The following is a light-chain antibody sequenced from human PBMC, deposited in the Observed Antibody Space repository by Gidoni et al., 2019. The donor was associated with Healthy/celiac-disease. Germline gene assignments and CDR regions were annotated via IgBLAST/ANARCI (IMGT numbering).Light chain of an antibody. V-gene: IGKV1-39*01. CDR2: AAS. CDR1: QSISSY. J-gene: IGKJ2*01. CDR3: QHSYSTPPT. Sequence: DIQMTQSPSSLSASVGDRVTIACRASQSISSYLNWYQQKPGKAPKLLIYAASSLQSGVPSRFSGSGSGTDFTLTISSLQPEDFATYYCQHSYSTPPTFXQXTKLQIK.